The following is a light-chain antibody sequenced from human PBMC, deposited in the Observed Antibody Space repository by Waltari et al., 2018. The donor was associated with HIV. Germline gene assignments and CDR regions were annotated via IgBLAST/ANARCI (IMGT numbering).Light chain of an antibody. V-gene: IGLV3-21*02. CDR3: QVWDSSSEYV. CDR1: SIGSKS. J-gene: IGLJ1*01. CDR2: ADF. Sequence: SYVLTQPPSVSVAPGQTARIPCGGNSIGSKSVHWYQQKPGQAPVMVVYADFDRPSGIPERFSGSNSGNTATLTISRVEAGDEADYFCQVWDSSSEYVFGSGTKVTVL.